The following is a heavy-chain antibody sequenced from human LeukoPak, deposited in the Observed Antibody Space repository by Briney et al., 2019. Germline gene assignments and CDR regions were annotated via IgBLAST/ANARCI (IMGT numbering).Heavy chain of an antibody. Sequence: GASVKVSCKASGYTFTSYYMHWVRQAPGQGLEWMGLINPTGGSTGYAQKLQGRVTMTTDTSTSTAYMELRSLRSDDTAVYYCARGAAAGVYYYYYYMDVWGKGTTVTISS. CDR3: ARGAAAGVYYYYYYMDV. V-gene: IGHV1-46*01. D-gene: IGHD6-13*01. CDR2: INPTGGST. J-gene: IGHJ6*03. CDR1: GYTFTSYY.